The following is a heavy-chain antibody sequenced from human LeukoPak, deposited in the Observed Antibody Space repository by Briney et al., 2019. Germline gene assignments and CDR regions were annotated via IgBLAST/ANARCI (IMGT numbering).Heavy chain of an antibody. CDR2: TSGSGGST. J-gene: IGHJ4*02. CDR3: AKDSTKLLWFGEFDY. V-gene: IGHV3-23*01. D-gene: IGHD3-10*01. Sequence: GGSLRLSCAASGFTFSSYAMSWVRQAPGKGLEWVSATSGSGGSTYYADSVKGRFTISRDNSKNTLYLQMNSLRAEDTAVYYCAKDSTKLLWFGEFDYWGQGTLVTVSS. CDR1: GFTFSSYA.